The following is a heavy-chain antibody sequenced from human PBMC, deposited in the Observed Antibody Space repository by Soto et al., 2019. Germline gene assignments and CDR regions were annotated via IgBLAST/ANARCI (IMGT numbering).Heavy chain of an antibody. Sequence: QVHLVQSGAEVRKPGYSVKVSCKASGGTSSTYTISWVRQAPGQGLEWMGRIIAVLGITNYAQSFQGRVTITADKSTSTAYMELSSLRSEDTAVYYCAREEGTVTYDYWGQGTLVTVSS. V-gene: IGHV1-69*08. CDR1: GGTSSTYT. J-gene: IGHJ4*02. D-gene: IGHD4-17*01. CDR3: AREEGTVTYDY. CDR2: IIAVLGIT.